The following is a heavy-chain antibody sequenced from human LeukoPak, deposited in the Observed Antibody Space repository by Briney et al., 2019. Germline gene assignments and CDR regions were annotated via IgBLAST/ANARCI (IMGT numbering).Heavy chain of an antibody. CDR2: IYTSGST. V-gene: IGHV4-4*07. CDR1: GGSISSYY. Sequence: SETLSLTCTVSGGSISSYYWSWTRQPAGKGLEWIGRIYTSGSTSYNPSLKSRVTMSVDTSKNQFSLKLSSVTAADTAVYYCARGPNRITMMIGDAFDIWGQGTMVTVSS. D-gene: IGHD3-22*01. J-gene: IGHJ3*02. CDR3: ARGPNRITMMIGDAFDI.